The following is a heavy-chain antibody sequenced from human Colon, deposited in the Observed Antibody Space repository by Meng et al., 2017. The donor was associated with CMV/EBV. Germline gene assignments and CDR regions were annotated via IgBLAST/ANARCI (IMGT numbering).Heavy chain of an antibody. D-gene: IGHD3-3*01. V-gene: IGHV4-34*01. CDR1: GGSFSGYY. CDR3: ARMGLFTIFGVVPYYFDY. Sequence: SETLSLTCAVYGGSFSGYYWSWIRQPPGKGLEWIGEINHSGSTNYNPSLKSRVTISVDTSKNQFSLKLSSVTAADTAVYYCARMGLFTIFGVVPYYFDYWGQGTLVTVSS. J-gene: IGHJ4*02. CDR2: INHSGST.